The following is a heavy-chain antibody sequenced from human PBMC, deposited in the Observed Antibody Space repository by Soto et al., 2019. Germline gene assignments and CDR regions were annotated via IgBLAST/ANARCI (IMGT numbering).Heavy chain of an antibody. Sequence: QVQLQEAGPGLVRPSQTLSLTCTVAGGSMSENDYYWSWLRQSPGQGLQWIGYIYDTWTTSYSPSLKSRVTMSADTSRNQLSLKLTSVTAADTALYFCARGIVRGGFDIGGQGTLVTVSS. CDR2: IYDTWTT. J-gene: IGHJ3*02. CDR3: ARGIVRGGFDI. D-gene: IGHD3-10*02. V-gene: IGHV4-30-4*01. CDR1: GGSMSENDYY.